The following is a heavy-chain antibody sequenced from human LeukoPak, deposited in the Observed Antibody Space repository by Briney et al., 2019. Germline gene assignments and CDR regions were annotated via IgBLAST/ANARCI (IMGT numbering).Heavy chain of an antibody. CDR1: GGSISSYY. J-gene: IGHJ3*02. CDR2: IYYSGST. Sequence: PSETLSLTCTVSGGSISSYYWSWIRQPPGKGLEWIGYIYYSGSTNYNPSLKSRVTISVDTSKNQFSLKLRSVTAADTAVYYCARGDIVVVPAAPAPAFDIWGQGTMVTVSS. D-gene: IGHD2-2*01. V-gene: IGHV4-59*01. CDR3: ARGDIVVVPAAPAPAFDI.